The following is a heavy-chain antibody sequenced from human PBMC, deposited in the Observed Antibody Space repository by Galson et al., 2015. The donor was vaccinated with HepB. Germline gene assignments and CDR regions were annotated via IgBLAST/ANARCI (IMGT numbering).Heavy chain of an antibody. CDR3: ARVQSLRYCSSTSCYTGYYGMDV. Sequence: SETLSLTCAVYGGSFSGYYWSWIRQPPGKGLEWIGEINHSGSTNYNPSLKSRVTISVDTSKNQFSLKLSSVTAADTAVYYCARVQSLRYCSSTSCYTGYYGMDVWGQGTTVTVSS. CDR2: INHSGST. J-gene: IGHJ6*02. V-gene: IGHV4-34*01. D-gene: IGHD2-2*02. CDR1: GGSFSGYY.